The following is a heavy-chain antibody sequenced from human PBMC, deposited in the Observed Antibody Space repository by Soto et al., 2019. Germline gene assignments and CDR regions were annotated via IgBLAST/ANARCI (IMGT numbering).Heavy chain of an antibody. V-gene: IGHV3-30*18. CDR2: ISYDGSNK. D-gene: IGHD2-2*01. CDR3: AKDGQDPQYQLLYYFDY. Sequence: QVQLVESGGGVVQPGRSLRLSCAASGFIFSSYGMHWVRQAPGKGLEWVAVISYDGSNKYYADSVKGRFTISRDNSKNTLYLQMNSLRAEDTAVYYCAKDGQDPQYQLLYYFDYWGQGTLVAVSS. J-gene: IGHJ4*02. CDR1: GFIFSSYG.